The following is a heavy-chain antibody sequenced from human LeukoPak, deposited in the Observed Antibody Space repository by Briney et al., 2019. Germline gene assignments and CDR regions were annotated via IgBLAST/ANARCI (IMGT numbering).Heavy chain of an antibody. D-gene: IGHD3-9*01. CDR3: ARARYVNSFYAFDI. CDR1: GGSIRSSY. Sequence: SETLSLICTVSGGSIRSSYWSWFRQPAGKGLEWIGRIYTSGNTNYSPSLKSRVTIFGDTSKNQFFLKLSSVTAADTAVYYCARARYVNSFYAFDIWGQGTLVTVSS. J-gene: IGHJ3*02. CDR2: IYTSGNT. V-gene: IGHV4-4*07.